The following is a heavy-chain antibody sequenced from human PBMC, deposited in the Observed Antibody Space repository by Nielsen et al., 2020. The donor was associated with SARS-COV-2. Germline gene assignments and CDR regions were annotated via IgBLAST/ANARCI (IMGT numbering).Heavy chain of an antibody. D-gene: IGHD6-19*01. J-gene: IGHJ4*02. CDR3: AKGGDSGWSRFDY. CDR2: ISYDGSNK. Sequence: GESLKISCAASGFTFSSYGMHWVRQAPGKGLEWVAVISYDGSNKYYADSVKGRFTISRDNSKSTLYLQMNSLRAEDTAVYYCAKGGDSGWSRFDYWGQGTLVTVSS. CDR1: GFTFSSYG. V-gene: IGHV3-30*18.